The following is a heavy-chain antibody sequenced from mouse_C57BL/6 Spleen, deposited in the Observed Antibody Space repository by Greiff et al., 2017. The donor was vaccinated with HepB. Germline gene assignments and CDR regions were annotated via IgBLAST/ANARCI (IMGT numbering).Heavy chain of an antibody. J-gene: IGHJ2*01. V-gene: IGHV1-59*01. CDR3: ARWTGTYFDY. CDR1: GYTFTSYW. Sequence: QVQLQQPGAELVRPGTSVKLSCKASGYTFTSYWMHWVKQRPGQGLEWIGVIDPSDSYTNYNQKFKGKATLTADTSSSTAYMQLSSLTSEDSAVYYCARWTGTYFDYWGQGTTLTVSS. D-gene: IGHD4-1*01. CDR2: IDPSDSYT.